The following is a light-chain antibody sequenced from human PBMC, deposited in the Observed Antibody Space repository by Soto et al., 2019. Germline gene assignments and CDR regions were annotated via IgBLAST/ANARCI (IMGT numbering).Light chain of an antibody. CDR2: GAS. CDR3: QQYGSSPCT. J-gene: IGKJ3*01. V-gene: IGKV3-20*01. Sequence: EIVLTQSPGTLSLSPGERATLSCRASQSVSSSYLAWYQQTPGQAPRLLIYGASSRATGIPDRFSGSGSGTDFTLTISRLEPEDFAVYYCQQYGSSPCTFGPGTKVDIK. CDR1: QSVSSSY.